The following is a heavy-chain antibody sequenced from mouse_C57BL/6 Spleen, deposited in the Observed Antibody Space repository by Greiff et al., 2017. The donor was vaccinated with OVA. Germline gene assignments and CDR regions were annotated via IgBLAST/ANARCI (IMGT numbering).Heavy chain of an antibody. CDR1: GFTFSSSA. V-gene: IGHV5-9-1*02. CDR3: TREGSTRNYYYAIDV. Sequence: EVQLVESGAGLVKPGGSLKLSCAASGFTFSSSAMSWVRQTPEKRLEWVAYISSGGDDNNYAEKVTGRVTMTTDNACSTLYLQMSSLKSEDTAIYYCTREGSTRNYYYAIDVWGQGTSVTVSS. CDR2: ISSGGDDN. J-gene: IGHJ4*01.